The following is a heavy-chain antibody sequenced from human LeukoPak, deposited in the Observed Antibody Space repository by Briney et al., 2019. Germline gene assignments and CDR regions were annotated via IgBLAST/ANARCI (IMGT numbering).Heavy chain of an antibody. J-gene: IGHJ5*02. Sequence: SETLSLTCAVYGGSFSGYYWGWIRQPPGKGLEWIGEINHSGGTNYNPSLKSRVTISVDTSKNQFSLKLSSVTAADTAVYYCASLNYDILTGYYTGWFDPWGQGTLVTVSS. V-gene: IGHV4-34*01. D-gene: IGHD3-9*01. CDR2: INHSGGT. CDR3: ASLNYDILTGYYTGWFDP. CDR1: GGSFSGYY.